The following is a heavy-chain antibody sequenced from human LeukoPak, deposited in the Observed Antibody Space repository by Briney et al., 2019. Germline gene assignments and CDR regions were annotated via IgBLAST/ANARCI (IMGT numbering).Heavy chain of an antibody. CDR1: GFTFSSYA. CDR2: XXGRGGST. CDR3: AKDRNYDILTGSGGALDY. J-gene: IGHJ4*02. D-gene: IGHD3-9*01. Sequence: PGGSLRLSCAASGFTFSSYAMSWVRQAPGKGLEWXSXXXGRGGSTYYAASVKGRFTISRDNSKNTLYLQMNSLRAEDTAVYYCAKDRNYDILTGSGGALDYWGQGTLVTVSS. V-gene: IGHV3-23*01.